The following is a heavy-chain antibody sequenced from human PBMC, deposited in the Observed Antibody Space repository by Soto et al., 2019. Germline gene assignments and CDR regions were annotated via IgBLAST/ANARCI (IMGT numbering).Heavy chain of an antibody. J-gene: IGHJ6*02. CDR3: AREFIAVARGHYYYYGMDV. V-gene: IGHV3-33*01. CDR1: GFTFSSYG. CDR2: IWYDGSNK. D-gene: IGHD6-19*01. Sequence: PGGSLRLSCAASGFTFSSYGMHWVRQAPGKGLEWVAVIWYDGSNKYYADSVKGRFTISRDNSKNTLYLQMNSLRAEDTAVYYCAREFIAVARGHYYYYGMDVWGQGTTVTVSS.